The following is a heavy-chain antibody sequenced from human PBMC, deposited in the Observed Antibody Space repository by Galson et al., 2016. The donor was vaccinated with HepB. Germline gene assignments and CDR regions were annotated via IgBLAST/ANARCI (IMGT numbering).Heavy chain of an antibody. CDR1: GDTFSSDT. Sequence: SVKVSCKASGDTFSSDTVSWVRLAPGRWLEWMGRFIPRLHVTHYADKSQDSTSITADKATKTAFLELGSLTSEETAIYYCTRDRMEGYRRSSYFHYGLDFWGQGTTVTVSS. J-gene: IGHJ6*02. D-gene: IGHD6-6*01. CDR3: TRDRMEGYRRSSYFHYGLDF. V-gene: IGHV1-69*04. CDR2: FIPRLHVT.